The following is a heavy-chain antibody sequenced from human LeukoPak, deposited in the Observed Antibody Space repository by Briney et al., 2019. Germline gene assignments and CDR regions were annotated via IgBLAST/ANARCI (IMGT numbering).Heavy chain of an antibody. V-gene: IGHV4-39*07. CDR2: IYHSGST. J-gene: IGHJ6*03. Sequence: SETLSLTCTVSGGSISSSSYYWGWIRQPPGKGLEWIGSIYHSGSTYYNPSLKSRVTISVDTSKNQFSLKLSSVTAADTAVYYCARVGPPTYYYDSSGYDSYYYYYMDVWGKGTTVTVSS. CDR3: ARVGPPTYYYDSSGYDSYYYYYMDV. D-gene: IGHD3-22*01. CDR1: GGSISSSSYY.